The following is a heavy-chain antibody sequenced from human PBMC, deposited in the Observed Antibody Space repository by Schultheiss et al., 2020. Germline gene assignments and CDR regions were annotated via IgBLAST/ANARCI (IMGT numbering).Heavy chain of an antibody. Sequence: YVKVSCKASGGTFSSYAISWVRQAPGQGLEWMGGIIPIFGTANYAQKFQGRVTITADESTSTAYMELSSLRSEDTAVYYCARDLRDGYNYHYYYGMDVWGQGTTVTVSS. D-gene: IGHD5-24*01. CDR1: GGTFSSYA. CDR3: ARDLRDGYNYHYYYGMDV. J-gene: IGHJ6*02. CDR2: IIPIFGTA. V-gene: IGHV1-69*01.